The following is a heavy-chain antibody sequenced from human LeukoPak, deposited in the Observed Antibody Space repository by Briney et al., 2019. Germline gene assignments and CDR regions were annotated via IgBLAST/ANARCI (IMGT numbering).Heavy chain of an antibody. V-gene: IGHV1-69*06. CDR1: GGTFSSYA. CDR3: ARSSDGAAAGNPYVMPDDY. CDR2: IIPIFGTA. D-gene: IGHD6-13*01. Sequence: SVNVSCKASGGTFSSYAISWVRQAPGQGLEWMGGIIPIFGTANYAQKFQGRVTITADKSTSTAYMELSSLRSEDTAVYYCARSSDGAAAGNPYVMPDDYWGQGTLVTVSS. J-gene: IGHJ4*02.